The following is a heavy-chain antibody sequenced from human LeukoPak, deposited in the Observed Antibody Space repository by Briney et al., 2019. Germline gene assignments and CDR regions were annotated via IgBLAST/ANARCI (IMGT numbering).Heavy chain of an antibody. V-gene: IGHV3-33*01. CDR3: AREDDSWGPNNLDL. D-gene: IGHD7-27*01. Sequence: PGGSLRLSCAASGLTFSRYGMHWVRQAPGKGLEWVAVIWYDGSNKYYADSVKGRFTISRDNSKNTLYLQMNSLRAEDTAVYYCAREDDSWGPNNLDLWGQGTMVTVSS. CDR2: IWYDGSNK. CDR1: GLTFSRYG. J-gene: IGHJ3*01.